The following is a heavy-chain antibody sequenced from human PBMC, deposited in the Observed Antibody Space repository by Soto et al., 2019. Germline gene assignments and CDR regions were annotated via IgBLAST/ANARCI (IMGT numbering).Heavy chain of an antibody. CDR1: GYNFAGYW. CDR2: IYPSDSDT. Sequence: GESLKISCQGSGYNFAGYWIAWVRQMPGKGLELMGIIYPSDSDTRYRPSFQGQVTISADKSISSAYLQWSSLRASDTAMYYCARGGVSTRTFDYWGQGPPVTVSS. CDR3: ARGGVSTRTFDY. J-gene: IGHJ4*02. D-gene: IGHD3-3*01. V-gene: IGHV5-51*01.